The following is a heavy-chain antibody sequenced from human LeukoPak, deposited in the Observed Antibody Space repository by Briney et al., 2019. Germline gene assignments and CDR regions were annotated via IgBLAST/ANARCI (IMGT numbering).Heavy chain of an antibody. V-gene: IGHV3-23*01. Sequence: GGSLRLSCAASGFTFCSYAMSWVRQAPGKGLEWVSAISGSGGSTYYAHSVKGRFTISRDNSKNTLYLQMNSLRAEDTAVYYCAKAAASGPYYGMDVWGQGATVTVSS. CDR3: AKAAASGPYYGMDV. D-gene: IGHD6-25*01. CDR2: ISGSGGST. J-gene: IGHJ6*01. CDR1: GFTFCSYA.